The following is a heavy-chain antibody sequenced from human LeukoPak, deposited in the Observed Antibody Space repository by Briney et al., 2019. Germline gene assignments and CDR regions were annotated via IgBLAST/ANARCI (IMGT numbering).Heavy chain of an antibody. J-gene: IGHJ4*02. V-gene: IGHV3-53*01. CDR1: GFTFSSNY. Sequence: GGSLRLSCAASGFTFSSNYMSWVRQAPGKGLEWVSVIYSGGSTYYADSVKGRFTISRDNSKNTLYLQMNSLRAEDTAVYYCASLAAAGTAPFDYWGQGTLVTVSS. CDR2: IYSGGST. D-gene: IGHD6-13*01. CDR3: ASLAAAGTAPFDY.